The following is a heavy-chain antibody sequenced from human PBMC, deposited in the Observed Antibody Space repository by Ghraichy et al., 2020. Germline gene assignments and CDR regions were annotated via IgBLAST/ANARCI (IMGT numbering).Heavy chain of an antibody. CDR1: GYTFTSYD. CDR2: MNPNSGNT. CDR3: AREDIVVVPAAESYNFYYYGMDV. J-gene: IGHJ6*02. V-gene: IGHV1-8*01. Sequence: ASVKVSCKASGYTFTSYDINWVRQPTGQGLEWMGWMNPNSGNTGYAQKFQGRVTMTRNTSISTAYMELSSLRSEDTAVYYCAREDIVVVPAAESYNFYYYGMDVWGQGTTVTVSS. D-gene: IGHD2-2*01.